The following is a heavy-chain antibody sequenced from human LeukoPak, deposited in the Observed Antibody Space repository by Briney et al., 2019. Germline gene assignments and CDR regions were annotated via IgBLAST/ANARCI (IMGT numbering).Heavy chain of an antibody. CDR2: IIPIFGTA. CDR1: GGTFSSYA. J-gene: IGHJ4*02. V-gene: IGHV1-69*05. Sequence: SVKVSRKASGGTFSSYAISWVRQAPGQGLEWMGRIIPIFGTANYAQKFQGRVTITTDESTSTAYMELSSLRSEDTAVYYCARESSIYYDILTGYFPDHFDYWGQGTLVTVSS. CDR3: ARESSIYYDILTGYFPDHFDY. D-gene: IGHD3-9*01.